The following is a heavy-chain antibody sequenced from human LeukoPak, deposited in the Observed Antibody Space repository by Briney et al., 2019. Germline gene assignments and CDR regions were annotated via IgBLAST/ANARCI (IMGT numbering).Heavy chain of an antibody. V-gene: IGHV1-8*03. CDR1: GYTFTSYD. CDR2: MNPNSGNT. CDR3: ARRTLTIRTFNV. D-gene: IGHD3-3*01. Sequence: ASVKVACKASGYTFTSYDINWVRPAAGQEFEWMGWMNPNSGNTDYAQKFQGRVTFTRNISISTAYMELSSLRSEDTAVYFCARRTLTIRTFNVWGQGTMVTVSS. J-gene: IGHJ3*01.